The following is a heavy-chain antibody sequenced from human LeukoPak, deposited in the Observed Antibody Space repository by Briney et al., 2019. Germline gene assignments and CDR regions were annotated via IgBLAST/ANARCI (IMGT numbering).Heavy chain of an antibody. D-gene: IGHD6-6*01. J-gene: IGHJ4*02. CDR2: INPNSGGT. V-gene: IGHV1-2*02. CDR1: GYTFTGYY. Sequence: GASVKVSCKASGYTFTGYYMHWVGQAPGQGLEWMGWINPNSGGTNYAQKFQGRVTMTRDTSISTAYMELSRLRSDDTAVYYCARASLVISSVAARPRFLLYWGQGTLVTVSS. CDR3: ARASLVISSVAARPRFLLY.